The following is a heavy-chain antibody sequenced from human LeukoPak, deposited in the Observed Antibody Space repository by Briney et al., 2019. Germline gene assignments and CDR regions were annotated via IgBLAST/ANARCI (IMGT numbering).Heavy chain of an antibody. D-gene: IGHD6-13*01. J-gene: IGHJ4*02. CDR2: IYSAGST. Sequence: LAGGSLRLSCAASGFTFSSYWMHWVRQAPGKGLEWVSIIYSAGSTYYADSVKGRFTISRDNSKNTLYLQMNSLRAEDTALYYCAIARPDSSSWPFDYWGQGTLVTVSS. V-gene: IGHV3-53*01. CDR3: AIARPDSSSWPFDY. CDR1: GFTFSSYW.